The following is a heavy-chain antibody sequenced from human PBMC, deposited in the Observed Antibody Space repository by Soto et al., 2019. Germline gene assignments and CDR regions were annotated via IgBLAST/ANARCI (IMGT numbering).Heavy chain of an antibody. V-gene: IGHV5-10-1*01. J-gene: IGHJ5*02. CDR1: GYNFSNYY. Sequence: PGESLKISCEGSGYNFSNYYISWVRHLPGKGLEWMGRVDPSDSYTNYSPSFQGHVSISADMSITTAFLLLRSLKASDSGMYYRATLKWDYGDYDRWGHGTLVTVSS. D-gene: IGHD4-17*01. CDR2: VDPSDSYT. CDR3: ATLKWDYGDYDR.